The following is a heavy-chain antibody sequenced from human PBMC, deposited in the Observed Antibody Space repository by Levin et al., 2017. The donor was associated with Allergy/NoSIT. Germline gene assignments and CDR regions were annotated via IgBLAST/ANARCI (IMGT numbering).Heavy chain of an antibody. J-gene: IGHJ2*01. D-gene: IGHD6-13*01. V-gene: IGHV3-33*01. CDR2: IWYDGSKK. CDR1: GFTFRSHG. CDR3: ARVSGGAAGTNWYFDL. Sequence: GGSLRLSCAATGFTFRSHGMHWVRQAPGKGLEWVAVIWYDGSKKYYADSVKGRFTISRDNSKNTLSLQMNSLRAEDTAVYYCARVSGGAAGTNWYFDLWGRGTLVTVSS.